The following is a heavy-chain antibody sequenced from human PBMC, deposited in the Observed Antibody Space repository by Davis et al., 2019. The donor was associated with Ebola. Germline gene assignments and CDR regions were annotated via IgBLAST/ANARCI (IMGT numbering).Heavy chain of an antibody. J-gene: IGHJ5*02. V-gene: IGHV1-18*04. CDR3: ASAGYNWNYWFDP. Sequence: AASVKVSCKASGYTFTGYYMHWVRQAPGQGLEWMGWISAYNGNTNYAQKFQGRVTMTTDTSTSTAYMELRSLRSDDTAVYYCASAGYNWNYWFDPWGQGTLVTVSS. CDR1: GYTFTGYY. CDR2: ISAYNGNT. D-gene: IGHD1-7*01.